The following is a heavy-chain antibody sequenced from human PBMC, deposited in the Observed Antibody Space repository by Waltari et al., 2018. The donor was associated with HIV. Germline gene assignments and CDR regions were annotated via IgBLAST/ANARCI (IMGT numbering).Heavy chain of an antibody. Sequence: EVQLVESGGGLVKPGGSLRLSCAASGFTFSSYTMHWVRQAPGKGLEWFSSISRSSPYINYADSGQGRFTISRDNAKNSLYLQMNSLRAGDTAVYHCARFTIFGVVTLYYFDYWGQGALVTVSS. CDR3: ARFTIFGVVTLYYFDY. V-gene: IGHV3-21*01. J-gene: IGHJ4*02. D-gene: IGHD3-3*01. CDR2: ISRSSPYI. CDR1: GFTFSSYT.